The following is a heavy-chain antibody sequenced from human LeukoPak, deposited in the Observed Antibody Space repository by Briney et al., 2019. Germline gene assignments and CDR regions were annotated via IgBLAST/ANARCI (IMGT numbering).Heavy chain of an antibody. V-gene: IGHV3-30-3*01. CDR2: ISYDGSNK. CDR1: GFTFDDYA. J-gene: IGHJ4*02. Sequence: GGSLRLSCAASGFTFDDYAMHWVRQAPGKGLEWVAVISYDGSNKYYADSVKGRFTISRDNSKNTLYLQMNSLRAEDTAVYYCARDGTALDYWGQGTLVTVSS. D-gene: IGHD1-1*01. CDR3: ARDGTALDY.